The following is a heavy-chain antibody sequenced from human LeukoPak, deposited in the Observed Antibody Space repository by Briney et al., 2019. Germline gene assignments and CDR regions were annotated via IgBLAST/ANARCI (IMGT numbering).Heavy chain of an antibody. CDR2: ISSSGSTI. V-gene: IGHV3-11*04. D-gene: IGHD3-22*01. Sequence: PGGSLRLSCAASGFTFSDYYMSWIRQAPGKGLEWVSYISSSGSTIYYADSVKGRFTISRDNSKNTLYLQMNSLRAEDTAVYYCAKNYYDTSGFDYWGQGTLVTVSS. CDR3: AKNYYDTSGFDY. CDR1: GFTFSDYY. J-gene: IGHJ4*02.